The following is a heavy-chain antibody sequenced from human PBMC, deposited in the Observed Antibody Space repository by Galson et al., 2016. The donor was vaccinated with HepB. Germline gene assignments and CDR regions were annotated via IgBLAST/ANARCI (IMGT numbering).Heavy chain of an antibody. CDR3: ARDWLVAVFDY. V-gene: IGHV1-18*01. D-gene: IGHD6-19*01. Sequence: SVKVSCKASGYTFASYGISWVRQAPGQGLEWMGWISAYNGNTNYAQKLLGRVTMTTDTSTSTAYMELRSLRSDDTAVYYCARDWLVAVFDYWGQGTLVTVSS. J-gene: IGHJ4*02. CDR2: ISAYNGNT. CDR1: GYTFASYG.